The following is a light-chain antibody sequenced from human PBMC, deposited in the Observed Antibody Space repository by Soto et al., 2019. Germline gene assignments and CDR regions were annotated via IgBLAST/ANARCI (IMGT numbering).Light chain of an antibody. CDR2: DAS. CDR3: QQYNSYPWT. J-gene: IGKJ1*01. CDR1: QSISSW. Sequence: DIQMTQTPSSVSASVGDRVTITCRASQSISSWLAWYQQKPGKAPKLLIYDASSLGSGVPSRFSGSGSGTEFTLTISSLQPDDFATYYCQQYNSYPWTFGQGTKVDI. V-gene: IGKV1-5*01.